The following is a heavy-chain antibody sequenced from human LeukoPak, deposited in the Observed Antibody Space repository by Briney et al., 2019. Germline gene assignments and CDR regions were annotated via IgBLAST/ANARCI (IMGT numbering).Heavy chain of an antibody. CDR1: GFTFSSYA. Sequence: GGSLRLSCAASGFTFSSYAISWVRQAPGQGLEWMGGIIPIFGTANYAQKFQGRVTITADESTSTAYMELSSLRSEDTAVYYYAKGRDAFDIWGQGTMVTVSS. J-gene: IGHJ3*02. V-gene: IGHV1-69*19. CDR2: IIPIFGTA. CDR3: AKGRDAFDI.